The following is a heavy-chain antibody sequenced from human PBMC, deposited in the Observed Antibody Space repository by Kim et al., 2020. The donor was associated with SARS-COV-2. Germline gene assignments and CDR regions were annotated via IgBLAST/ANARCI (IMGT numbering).Heavy chain of an antibody. Sequence: ASVKVSCKASGYTFTSYAMHWVRQAPGQRLEWMGWINAGNGNTKYSQKFQGRVTITRDTSASTAYMELSSLRSEDTAVYYCAREYSSSWYTWFDPWGQGTLVTVSS. D-gene: IGHD6-13*01. J-gene: IGHJ5*02. CDR2: INAGNGNT. CDR3: AREYSSSWYTWFDP. CDR1: GYTFTSYA. V-gene: IGHV1-3*01.